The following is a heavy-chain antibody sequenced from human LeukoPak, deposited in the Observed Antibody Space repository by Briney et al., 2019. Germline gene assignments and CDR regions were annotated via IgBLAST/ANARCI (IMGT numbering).Heavy chain of an antibody. CDR1: GGSISSGGYY. CDR3: ARLKSYGAPFDS. Sequence: SETLSLTCTVSGGSISSGGYYWSWIRQHPGKGLEWIGHIYYTGSTHYNPSLQSRGTLSLDTSKNQFSLKVGSVTAADTAFYFCARLKSYGAPFDSWGQGALVTVSS. V-gene: IGHV4-61*08. D-gene: IGHD4-17*01. CDR2: IYYTGST. J-gene: IGHJ4*02.